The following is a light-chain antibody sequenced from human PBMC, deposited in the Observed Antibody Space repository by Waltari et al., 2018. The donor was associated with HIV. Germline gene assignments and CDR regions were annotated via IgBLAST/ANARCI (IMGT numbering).Light chain of an antibody. CDR2: DGS. CDR3: QVWDSSSDQGV. J-gene: IGLJ2*01. Sequence: SYVLTQPPSVSLAPGMTARITCGGDNIGRKRVHWYRQTPGQAPVVVIYDGSDRPSGIPERLSGSNSGNTATLTISRVEAGDEAEYYCQVWDSSSDQGVFGGGTKLTVL. CDR1: NIGRKR. V-gene: IGLV3-21*04.